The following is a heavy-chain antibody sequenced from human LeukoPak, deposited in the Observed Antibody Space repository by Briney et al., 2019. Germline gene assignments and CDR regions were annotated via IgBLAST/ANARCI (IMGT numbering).Heavy chain of an antibody. CDR3: ARAHCSGGSCYSGDLVDY. D-gene: IGHD2-15*01. V-gene: IGHV3-74*01. Sequence: GGSLRLSRAASGFTFSRYWMHWVRQAPGKGLVWVSRINTDGSSTSYADSVKGRFTISRDNAKNTLYLQMNGLRAEDTAVYYCARAHCSGGSCYSGDLVDYWGQGTLVTVSS. J-gene: IGHJ4*02. CDR2: INTDGSST. CDR1: GFTFSRYW.